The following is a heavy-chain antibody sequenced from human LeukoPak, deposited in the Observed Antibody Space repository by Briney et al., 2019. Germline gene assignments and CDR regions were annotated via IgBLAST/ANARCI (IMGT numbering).Heavy chain of an antibody. Sequence: GASVKVSCKASGGTFSSYAISWVRQAPGQGLEWMGGIIPIFGTANYAQKFQGRVTITADESTSTAYMELSSLRSEDTAVYYCARNGGLDYGDWYFDYWGQGTLVTVSS. CDR2: IIPIFGTA. CDR1: GGTFSSYA. CDR3: ARNGGLDYGDWYFDY. V-gene: IGHV1-69*13. D-gene: IGHD4-17*01. J-gene: IGHJ4*02.